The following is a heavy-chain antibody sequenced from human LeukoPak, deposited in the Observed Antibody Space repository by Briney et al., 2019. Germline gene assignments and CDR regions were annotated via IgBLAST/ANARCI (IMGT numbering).Heavy chain of an antibody. V-gene: IGHV3-21*01. Sequence: GGSLRLSCAASGFTFSSYSMNWVRQAPGKGLEWVSSISRSSSYIYYADSVKGRFTISRDNAKNSLYLQMNSLRAEDTAVYYCARRYCSGGSCYTDYWGQGTLVTVSS. CDR3: ARRYCSGGSCYTDY. J-gene: IGHJ4*02. CDR1: GFTFSSYS. CDR2: ISRSSSYI. D-gene: IGHD2-15*01.